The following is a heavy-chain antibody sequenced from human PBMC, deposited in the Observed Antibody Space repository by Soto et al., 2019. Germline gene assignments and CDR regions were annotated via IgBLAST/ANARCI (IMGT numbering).Heavy chain of an antibody. V-gene: IGHV3-30*03. D-gene: IGHD6-13*01. CDR3: ASEALNAAAGTSDY. CDR2: ISYDGSNK. J-gene: IGHJ4*02. Sequence: GGSLRLSCAASGFTFSSYGMHWVRQAPGKGLEWVAVISYDGSNKYYADSVKGRFTISRDNSKNTLYLQMNSLRAEDTAVYYCASEALNAAAGTSDYWGQGTLVTSPQ. CDR1: GFTFSSYG.